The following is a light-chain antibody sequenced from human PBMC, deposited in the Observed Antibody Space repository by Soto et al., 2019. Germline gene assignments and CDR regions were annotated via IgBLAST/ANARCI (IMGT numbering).Light chain of an antibody. Sequence: IVMTQSPLSLPVTPGEPASISCRSSQSLLHSNGYNYLDWYLQNPGQSPQLLIYWGSNRASGVPDRFSGSGSGTDFTLKISRVEAEDVGVYYCMQALQTPWTFGQGTKVDIK. CDR3: MQALQTPWT. CDR2: WGS. CDR1: QSLLHSNGYNY. J-gene: IGKJ1*01. V-gene: IGKV2-28*01.